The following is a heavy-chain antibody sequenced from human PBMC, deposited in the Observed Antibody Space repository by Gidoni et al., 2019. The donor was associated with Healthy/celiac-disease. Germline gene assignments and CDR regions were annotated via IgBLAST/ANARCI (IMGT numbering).Heavy chain of an antibody. D-gene: IGHD3-22*01. CDR2: ISGSGGST. V-gene: IGHV3-23*01. CDR3: AKSIYDSSGWYYFDY. J-gene: IGHJ4*02. Sequence: EVQLLASGGGLVQAGGSLRLSCAASGFTFRSYAMSWVRQAPGKWLEWVSAISGSGGSTYYADSVKGRFTISRDNSKNTLYLQMNSLRAEDTAVYYCAKSIYDSSGWYYFDYWGQGTLVTVSS. CDR1: GFTFRSYA.